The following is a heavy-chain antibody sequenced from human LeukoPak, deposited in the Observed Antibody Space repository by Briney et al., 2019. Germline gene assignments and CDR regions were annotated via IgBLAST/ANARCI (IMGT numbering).Heavy chain of an antibody. J-gene: IGHJ4*02. CDR3: ARDWKISAVTTADY. D-gene: IGHD4-17*01. CDR2: ISSSGSTI. V-gene: IGHV3-11*01. CDR1: GFTFSDYY. Sequence: GGSLRLSCAASGFTFSDYYMSWIRQAPRKGLEWVSYISSSGSTIYYADSVRGRFTISRDNAKNSLYLQMNSLRAEDTAVYYCARDWKISAVTTADYWGQGTLVTVSS.